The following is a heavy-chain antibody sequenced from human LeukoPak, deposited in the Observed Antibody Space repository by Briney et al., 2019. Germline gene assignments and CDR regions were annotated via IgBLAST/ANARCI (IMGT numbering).Heavy chain of an antibody. V-gene: IGHV1-69*13. CDR1: GGTFSSYA. D-gene: IGHD3-16*01. Sequence: SVKVSCKASGGTFSSYAISWVRQAPGQGLEWMGGIIPIFGTANYAQKFQGRVTITADESTSTAYMELSSLRSEDTAVYYCARDVRGSQGPTGFDYWGQGTLVTVSS. CDR2: IIPIFGTA. J-gene: IGHJ4*02. CDR3: ARDVRGSQGPTGFDY.